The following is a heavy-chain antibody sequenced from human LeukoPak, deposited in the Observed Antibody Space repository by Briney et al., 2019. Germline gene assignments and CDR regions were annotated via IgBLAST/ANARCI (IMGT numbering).Heavy chain of an antibody. CDR2: INPNSGGT. V-gene: IGHV1-2*02. Sequence: ASVKVSCKASGYTFTGYYMHWVRQAPGQGLEWMGWINPNSGGTKDAQKFQGRVTMTRDTSISTAYMELSRLRPDDTAVYYCARAGSFISAYFDYWGQGTLVTVSS. D-gene: IGHD3-3*02. CDR1: GYTFTGYY. J-gene: IGHJ4*02. CDR3: ARAGSFISAYFDY.